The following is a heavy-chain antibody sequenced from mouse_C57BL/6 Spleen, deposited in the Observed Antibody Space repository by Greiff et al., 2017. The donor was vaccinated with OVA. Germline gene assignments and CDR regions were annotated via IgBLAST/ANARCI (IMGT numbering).Heavy chain of an antibody. Sequence: QVQLKESGPGLVQPSQSLSITCTVSGFSLTSYGVHWVRQSPGKGLEWLGVIWSGGSTDYNAAFISRLSISKDNSKSQVFFKMNSLQADDTAMYYCARRGKGDHYYAMDYWGQGTSVTVSS. V-gene: IGHV2-2*01. CDR3: ARRGKGDHYYAMDY. D-gene: IGHD3-3*01. J-gene: IGHJ4*01. CDR2: IWSGGST. CDR1: GFSLTSYG.